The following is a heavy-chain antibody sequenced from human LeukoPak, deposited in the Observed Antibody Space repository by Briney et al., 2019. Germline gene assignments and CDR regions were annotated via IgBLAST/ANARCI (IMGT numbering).Heavy chain of an antibody. J-gene: IGHJ4*02. Sequence: GGSLRLSCAASGFTFSSYAMSWVRQAPGKGLEWVSVISGSGGSTYYADSVKGRFTISRDNAENSLYLQMNSLRAEDTAVYYCARGEYGSGSYHIDYWGQGTLVTVSS. CDR3: ARGEYGSGSYHIDY. CDR2: ISGSGGST. D-gene: IGHD3-10*01. V-gene: IGHV3-23*01. CDR1: GFTFSSYA.